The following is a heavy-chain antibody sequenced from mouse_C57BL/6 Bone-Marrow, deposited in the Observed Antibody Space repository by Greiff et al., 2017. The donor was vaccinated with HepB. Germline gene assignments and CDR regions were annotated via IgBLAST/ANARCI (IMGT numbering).Heavy chain of an antibody. CDR1: GYTFTDYY. D-gene: IGHD1-1*01. CDR2: INPNNGGT. J-gene: IGHJ4*01. Sequence: VQLQQSGPELVKPGASVKISCKASGYTFTDYYMNWVKQRHVKSLEWIGDINPNNGGTSYNQKLKGKATLTVDKSSSTAYMELRSLTSEDSAVYYCARHYYGSSYGAMDYWGQGTSVTVSS. V-gene: IGHV1-26*01. CDR3: ARHYYGSSYGAMDY.